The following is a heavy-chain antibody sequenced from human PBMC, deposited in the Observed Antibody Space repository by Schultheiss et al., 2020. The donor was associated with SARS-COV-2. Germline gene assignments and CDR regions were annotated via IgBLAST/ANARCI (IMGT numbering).Heavy chain of an antibody. V-gene: IGHV3-23*01. CDR1: GFTFSSYA. CDR2: ISGSGGST. J-gene: IGHJ3*02. Sequence: GGSLRLSCAASGFTFSSYAMSWVRQAPGKGLEWVSAISGSGGSTYYADSVKGRFTISRDNAKNSLYLQMNSLRAEDTAVYYCARVGFWRKARGYDAFDIWGQGTMVTVSS. CDR3: ARVGFWRKARGYDAFDI. D-gene: IGHD3-3*01.